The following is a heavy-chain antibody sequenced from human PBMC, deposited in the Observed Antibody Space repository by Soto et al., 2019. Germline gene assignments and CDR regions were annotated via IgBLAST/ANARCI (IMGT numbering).Heavy chain of an antibody. Sequence: PSETLSLTCAVYGGSFSGYYWSWIRQPPGKGLEWIGEINQSGSTNYNPSLKSRVTISVDTSKNQFSLKLSSVTAADTAVYYCARLNGYCVSTSCHGYYGMDVWGQGTTVTAP. CDR1: GGSFSGYY. D-gene: IGHD2-2*03. V-gene: IGHV4-34*01. J-gene: IGHJ6*02. CDR2: INQSGST. CDR3: ARLNGYCVSTSCHGYYGMDV.